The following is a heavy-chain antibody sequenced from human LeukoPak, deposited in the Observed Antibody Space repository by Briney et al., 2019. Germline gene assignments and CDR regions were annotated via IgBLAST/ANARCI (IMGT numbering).Heavy chain of an antibody. CDR1: GDSISSYY. Sequence: SETLSLTCTVSGDSISSYYWSWIRQPPGKGLEWVGYIHYSGSTSYNPSLKSRVTISVDTSKNQFSLKLSSVTAADTAVYYCARGYSYGLFDYWGQGTLVTVSS. V-gene: IGHV4-59*01. D-gene: IGHD5-18*01. J-gene: IGHJ4*02. CDR3: ARGYSYGLFDY. CDR2: IHYSGST.